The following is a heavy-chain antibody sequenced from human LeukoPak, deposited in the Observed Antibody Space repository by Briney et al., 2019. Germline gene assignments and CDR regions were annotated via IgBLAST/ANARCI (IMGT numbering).Heavy chain of an antibody. CDR1: GCTFSSYG. J-gene: IGHJ5*02. CDR3: AREGIVVVPAAILHWFDP. Sequence: GGSLRLSCAASGCTFSSYGMHWVRQAPGKGLEWVAVIWYDGSNKYYADSVKGRFTISRDNSKNTLYLQMNSLRAEDTAVYYCAREGIVVVPAAILHWFDPWGQGTLVTVSS. CDR2: IWYDGSNK. V-gene: IGHV3-33*01. D-gene: IGHD2-2*01.